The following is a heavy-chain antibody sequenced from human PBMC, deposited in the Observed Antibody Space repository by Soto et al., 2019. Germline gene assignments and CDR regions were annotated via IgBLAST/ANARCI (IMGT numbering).Heavy chain of an antibody. D-gene: IGHD3-9*01. CDR2: IYHSGST. CDR1: HGSISSYY. Sequence: PSETLSLTCTVSHGSISSYYWSWIRQPPGKGLEWIGYIYHSGSTYYNPSLKSRVTISVDRSKNQFSLKLSSVTAADTAVYYCARALILTGYYIHDAFDIWGQGTMVTVSS. CDR3: ARALILTGYYIHDAFDI. J-gene: IGHJ3*02. V-gene: IGHV4-59*01.